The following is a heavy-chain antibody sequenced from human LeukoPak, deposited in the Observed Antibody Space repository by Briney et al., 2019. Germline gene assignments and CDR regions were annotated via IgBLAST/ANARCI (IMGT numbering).Heavy chain of an antibody. CDR3: ARNLREDYCSGGSCYSEWFDP. J-gene: IGHJ5*02. D-gene: IGHD2-15*01. Sequence: PSETLSLTCTVSGGSISSYYWSWIRQPPGKGLEWIGNIYYSGSTSYNPSLKSRVTISVDTSKNQFSLKLSSVTAADTAVYYCARNLREDYCSGGSCYSEWFDPWGQGTLVTVSS. V-gene: IGHV4-59*08. CDR2: IYYSGST. CDR1: GGSISSYY.